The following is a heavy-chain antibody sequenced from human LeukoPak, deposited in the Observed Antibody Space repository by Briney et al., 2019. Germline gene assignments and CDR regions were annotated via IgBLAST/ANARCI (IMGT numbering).Heavy chain of an antibody. CDR2: ISGSGGST. V-gene: IGHV3-23*01. Sequence: ESLRLYCAASGFTFSNYAMSWVRQAPGKGLEWVSVISGSGGSTNYADSVNGRFTISRDNSKNMLHLQMSSLRAEDTAVYYCTTLSDAIESAGTRNSWGQGTLVTVSS. J-gene: IGHJ4*02. CDR3: TTLSDAIESAGTRNS. D-gene: IGHD6-13*01. CDR1: GFTFSNYA.